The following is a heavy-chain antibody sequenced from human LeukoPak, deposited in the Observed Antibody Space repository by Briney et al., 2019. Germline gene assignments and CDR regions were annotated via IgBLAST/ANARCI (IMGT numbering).Heavy chain of an antibody. CDR3: ARVDFPKWELLGPNDY. J-gene: IGHJ4*02. CDR2: ISSSGSTI. Sequence: GGSLRLSCAASGFTFSSYEMNWVRQPPGKGLEWGSYISSSGSTIYYADSVKGRFTISRDNPKNSLYLQMNSLRAEDTAVYYCARVDFPKWELLGPNDYWGQGTLVTVSS. D-gene: IGHD1-26*01. CDR1: GFTFSSYE. V-gene: IGHV3-48*03.